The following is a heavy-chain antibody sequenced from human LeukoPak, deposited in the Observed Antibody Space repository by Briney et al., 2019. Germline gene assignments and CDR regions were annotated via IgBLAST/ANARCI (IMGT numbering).Heavy chain of an antibody. J-gene: IGHJ4*02. V-gene: IGHV3-30*18. Sequence: PGGSLRLSCAASGFTFSSYAMYWVRQAPGKGLEWVAVISYDGSNKYYADSVKGRFTISRDNSKNTLYLQMNSLRAEDTAVYYCAKSGQRGYYFDYWGQGTLVTVSS. CDR2: ISYDGSNK. D-gene: IGHD6-25*01. CDR3: AKSGQRGYYFDY. CDR1: GFTFSSYA.